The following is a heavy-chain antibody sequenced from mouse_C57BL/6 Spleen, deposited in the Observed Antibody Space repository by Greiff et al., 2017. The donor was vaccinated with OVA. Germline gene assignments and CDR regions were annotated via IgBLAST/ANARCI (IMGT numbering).Heavy chain of an antibody. CDR3: ARCRDGYHWYFDV. CDR2: INPNNGGT. CDR1: GYTFTDYN. J-gene: IGHJ1*03. D-gene: IGHD2-3*01. V-gene: IGHV1-22*01. Sequence: EVKLLESGPELVKPGASVKMSCKASGYTFTDYNMHWVKQSHGKSLEWIGYINPNNGGTSYNQKFKGKATLTVNKSSSTAYMELRSLTSEDSAVYYCARCRDGYHWYFDVWGTGTTVTVSS.